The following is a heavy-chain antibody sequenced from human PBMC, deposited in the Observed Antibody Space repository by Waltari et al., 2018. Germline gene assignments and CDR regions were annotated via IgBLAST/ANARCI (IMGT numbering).Heavy chain of an antibody. Sequence: EVQLVESGGGLVKPGGSLRLSCAASGFTFTSFSIHWFRQAPGKGLEWVSSISSSSNNIYYADSVKGRFTISRDNAKYSLYLQMNSLRVEDTAVYHCARDVLGYYGMDVWGQGTTVTVSS. CDR3: ARDVLGYYGMDV. J-gene: IGHJ6*02. CDR2: ISSSSNNI. V-gene: IGHV3-21*01. CDR1: GFTFTSFS. D-gene: IGHD2-8*01.